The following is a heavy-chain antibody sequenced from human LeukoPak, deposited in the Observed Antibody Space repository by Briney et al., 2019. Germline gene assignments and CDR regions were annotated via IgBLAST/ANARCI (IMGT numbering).Heavy chain of an antibody. CDR2: FDPEDGET. CDR3: ATLVRGVIGGGYYFDY. J-gene: IGHJ4*02. Sequence: ASVKVSCKASGYTFTDYYIHWVRQAPGKGLEWMGGFDPEDGETIYAQKFQGRVTMTEDTSTDTAYMELSSLRSEDTAVYYCATLVRGVIGGGYYFDYWGQGTLVTVSS. CDR1: GYTFTDYY. V-gene: IGHV1-24*01. D-gene: IGHD3-10*01.